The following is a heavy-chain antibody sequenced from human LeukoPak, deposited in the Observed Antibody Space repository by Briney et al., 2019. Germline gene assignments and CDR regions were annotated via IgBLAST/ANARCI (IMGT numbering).Heavy chain of an antibody. Sequence: SETLSLTCTVSGGSISSYYWSWIWQPPGKGLEWIGYIYYSGSTNYNPSLKSRVTISVDTSKNQFSLKLSSVTAADTAVYYCARLTVTTYDYYYGMDVWGQGTTVTVSS. CDR1: GGSISSYY. V-gene: IGHV4-59*08. CDR2: IYYSGST. J-gene: IGHJ6*02. CDR3: ARLTVTTYDYYYGMDV. D-gene: IGHD4-17*01.